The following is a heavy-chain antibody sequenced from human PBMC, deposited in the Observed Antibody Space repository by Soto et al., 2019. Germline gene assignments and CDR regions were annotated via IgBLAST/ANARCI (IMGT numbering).Heavy chain of an antibody. D-gene: IGHD6-6*01. CDR2: INPSSGNT. V-gene: IGHV1-46*01. Sequence: QGLEWMGRINPSSGNTSYAQKFQGRVTMTRDTSTSTVYMELSSLRSEDTAVYYCARSSGSSSSYWFDPWGQGTLVTVSS. CDR3: ARSSGSSSSYWFDP. J-gene: IGHJ5*02.